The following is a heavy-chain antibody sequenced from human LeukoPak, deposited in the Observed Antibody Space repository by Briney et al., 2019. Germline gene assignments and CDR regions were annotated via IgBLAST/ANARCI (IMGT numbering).Heavy chain of an antibody. V-gene: IGHV1-2*02. D-gene: IGHD6-19*01. J-gene: IGHJ4*02. CDR3: ARDQQPGSGWYYETELGGVGY. CDR2: INPNSGGT. Sequence: ASVKVSSTASGYTFTGYYMHWVRQAPGQGLEWMGWINPNSGGTNYAQKFQGRVTMTRDTSISTAYMELSRLRSDDTAVYYCARDQQPGSGWYYETELGGVGYWGQGTLVTVSS. CDR1: GYTFTGYY.